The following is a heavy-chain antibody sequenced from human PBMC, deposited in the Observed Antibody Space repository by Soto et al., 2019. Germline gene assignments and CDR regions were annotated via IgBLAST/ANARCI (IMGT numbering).Heavy chain of an antibody. Sequence: SVKVSCKASGFTFTSSAVQWVRQARGQRLEWIGWIVVGSGNTNYAQKFQERVTITRDMSTSTAYMELSSLRSEDTAAYYCAADYPYYESSGYTPPPGAFDIWGQGTMVTVSS. D-gene: IGHD3-22*01. V-gene: IGHV1-58*01. J-gene: IGHJ3*02. CDR1: GFTFTSSA. CDR2: IVVGSGNT. CDR3: AADYPYYESSGYTPPPGAFDI.